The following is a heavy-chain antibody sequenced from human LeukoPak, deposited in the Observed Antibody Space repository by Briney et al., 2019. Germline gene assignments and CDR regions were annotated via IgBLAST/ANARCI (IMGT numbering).Heavy chain of an antibody. Sequence: SETLSLTCAVYGGSFSGYYWSWIRQPPGKGLEWIGEINHSGSTNYNPSLKSRATISVDTSKNQFSLKLSSVTAADTAVYYCAGSTYYDILTGYPLFDYWGQGTLVTVSS. V-gene: IGHV4-34*01. CDR1: GGSFSGYY. CDR3: AGSTYYDILTGYPLFDY. CDR2: INHSGST. J-gene: IGHJ4*02. D-gene: IGHD3-9*01.